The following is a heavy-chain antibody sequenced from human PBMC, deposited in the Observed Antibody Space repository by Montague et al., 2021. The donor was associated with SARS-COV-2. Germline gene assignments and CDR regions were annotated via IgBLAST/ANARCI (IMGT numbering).Heavy chain of an antibody. J-gene: IGHJ1*01. Sequence: SETLSLTCDVYVASVKDLHWTWVRESPATALESIGDVRAAGVTNYNPSLGSRVAIFMDTSRAQFSLTLASLTTADTARYYCARFIRTGTTSRFDHCGPGMPVVVSPASSYDPSVFPVMHCPSLTAASTTAVGSLLKQH. CDR1: VASVKDLH. D-gene: IGHD1-1*01. CDR3: ARFIRTGTTSRFDHCGPGMPVVVSPASSYDPSVFPVMHCPSLTAASTTAVGSLLKQH. CDR2: VRAAGVT. V-gene: IGHV4-4*08.